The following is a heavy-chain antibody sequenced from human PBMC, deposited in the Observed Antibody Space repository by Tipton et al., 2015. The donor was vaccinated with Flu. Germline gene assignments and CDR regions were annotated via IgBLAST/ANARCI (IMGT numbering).Heavy chain of an antibody. CDR1: GGSISSYY. V-gene: IGHV4-59*08. Sequence: TLSLTCTVSGGSISSYYWSWIRQPPGKGLEWIGYIYYSGSTNYNPSLKSRVTISVDTSKNQFSLKLSSVTAADTAVYYCARIGIRLWLPEVDYWGQGTLVTVSS. CDR2: IYYSGST. D-gene: IGHD5-18*01. J-gene: IGHJ4*02. CDR3: ARIGIRLWLPEVDY.